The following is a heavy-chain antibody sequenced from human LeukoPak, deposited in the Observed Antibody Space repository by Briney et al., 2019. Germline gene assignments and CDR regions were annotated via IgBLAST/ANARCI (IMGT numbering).Heavy chain of an antibody. CDR2: IIPIFGTA. CDR1: RYTFTSYD. CDR3: AREVASNYFDY. D-gene: IGHD5-12*01. Sequence: ASVKVSCKASRYTFTSYDINWVRQAPGQGLEWMGGIIPIFGTANYAQKLQGRVTMTTDTSTSTAYMELRSLRSDDTAVYYCAREVASNYFDYWGQGTLVTVSS. J-gene: IGHJ4*02. V-gene: IGHV1-18*01.